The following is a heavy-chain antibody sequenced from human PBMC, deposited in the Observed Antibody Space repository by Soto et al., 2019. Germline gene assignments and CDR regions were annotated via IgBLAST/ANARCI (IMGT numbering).Heavy chain of an antibody. CDR3: AKGSQEKVSLYFAMDV. J-gene: IGHJ6*02. CDR2: ISCDGGRK. Sequence: PGGSLRLSCAASGCTFDDYGRHWVRQAPGKGQEWVSGISCDGGRKHYADSVKGRFTISRDNAKNTLYLEMNRLRGEDTAVYFCAKGSQEKVSLYFAMDVWGQGNTVTVSS. D-gene: IGHD3-10*01. CDR1: GCTFDDYG. V-gene: IGHV3-9*01.